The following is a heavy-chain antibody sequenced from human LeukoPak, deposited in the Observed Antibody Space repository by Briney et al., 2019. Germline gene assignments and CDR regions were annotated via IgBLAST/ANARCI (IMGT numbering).Heavy chain of an antibody. CDR3: ASNTNYYEGSGHYVFEY. CDR2: IIPILGTA. J-gene: IGHJ4*02. V-gene: IGHV1-69*13. CDR1: GGTFSTYA. Sequence: SVKVSCKPSGGTFSTYAISWVRQAPGQGLEWMGGIIPILGTAKYAKKFQGRVTITADEFTSTAHMELSSLRSEDTAVYYCASNTNYYEGSGHYVFEYWGQGTLVTISS. D-gene: IGHD3-22*01.